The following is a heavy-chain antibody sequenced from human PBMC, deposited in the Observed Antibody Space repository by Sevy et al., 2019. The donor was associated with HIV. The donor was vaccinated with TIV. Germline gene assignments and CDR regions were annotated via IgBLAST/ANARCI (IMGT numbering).Heavy chain of an antibody. CDR1: GFTFSSYW. J-gene: IGHJ3*02. D-gene: IGHD4-17*01. CDR3: ARDSGDDYGDYVGAFDI. Sequence: GGSLRLSCAASGFTFSSYWMSWVRQAPGKGLEWVANIKQDGSEKYNVDSVKGRFTISRDNAKNSLYLQMNSLRAEDTAVYYCARDSGDDYGDYVGAFDIWGQGTMVTVSS. CDR2: IKQDGSEK. V-gene: IGHV3-7*01.